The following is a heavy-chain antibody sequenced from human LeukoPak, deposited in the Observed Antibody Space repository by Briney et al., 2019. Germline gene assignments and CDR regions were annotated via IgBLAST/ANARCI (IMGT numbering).Heavy chain of an antibody. CDR2: IYYSGST. V-gene: IGHV4-61*01. Sequence: SETLSLTCTVSSXSISSTSDFWGWVRQPPGKGLDWIGYIYYSGSTNYNPSLKSRVTISVDTSKNQFSLKLSSVTAADTAVYYCARDLSAYCGGDCYSGDAFDIWGQGTMVTVSS. J-gene: IGHJ3*02. CDR3: ARDLSAYCGGDCYSGDAFDI. CDR1: SXSISSTSDF. D-gene: IGHD2-21*02.